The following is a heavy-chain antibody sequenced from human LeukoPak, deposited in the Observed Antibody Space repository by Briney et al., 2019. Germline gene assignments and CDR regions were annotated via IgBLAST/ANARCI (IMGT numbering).Heavy chain of an antibody. CDR2: INQDGSVK. D-gene: IGHD4-23*01. J-gene: IGHJ4*02. V-gene: IGHV3-7*01. Sequence: GESLRLSCAASGFTFTNYWMSWVRQAPEKGLEWVANINQDGSVKQYVDSMKGRFTISRDNAKNSLYLQMNSLRVEDTAVYYCARDRDDGGFGYWGQGTLVTVSS. CDR3: ARDRDDGGFGY. CDR1: GFTFTNYW.